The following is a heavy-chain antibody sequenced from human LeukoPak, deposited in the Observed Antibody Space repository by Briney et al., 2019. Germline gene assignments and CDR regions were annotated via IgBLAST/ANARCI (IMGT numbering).Heavy chain of an antibody. CDR3: ARDRLWYYYDSSGYYFDY. D-gene: IGHD3-22*01. V-gene: IGHV3-21*01. J-gene: IGHJ4*02. CDR1: GFTFSSYS. Sequence: GGSLRLSCAASGFTFSSYSMNWVRQAPGKGLEWVSSISSSSSYIYYADSVKGRFTISRDNAKNSLYLQMNSLRAEDTAVYYCARDRLWYYYDSSGYYFDYWGQGTLVTVSS. CDR2: ISSSSSYI.